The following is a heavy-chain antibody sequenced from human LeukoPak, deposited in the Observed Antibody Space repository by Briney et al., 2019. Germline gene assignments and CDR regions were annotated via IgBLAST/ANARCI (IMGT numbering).Heavy chain of an antibody. CDR3: ARGRGIAAAGDFDY. CDR1: GYTFTSYD. Sequence: ASEKVSSTASGYTFTSYDINWVRQATGQGREWMGGMNPISVITGYAQKFQGRVTMTRNTSISTAYMELSRLRSEDTAVYYCARGRGIAAAGDFDYWGQGTLVTVSS. D-gene: IGHD6-13*01. CDR2: MNPISVIT. J-gene: IGHJ4*02. V-gene: IGHV1-8*01.